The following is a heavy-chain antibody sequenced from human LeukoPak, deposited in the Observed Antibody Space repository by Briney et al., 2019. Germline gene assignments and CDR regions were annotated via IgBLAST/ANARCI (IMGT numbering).Heavy chain of an antibody. J-gene: IGHJ4*02. CDR3: ARRVPSSGWYGYFDY. V-gene: IGHV4-31*03. Sequence: PSETLSLTCTVSGGSISSGGYYWSWIRQHPGKGLEWIGSIYYSGSTFYNPSLESRVTISLDTSKNQFSLKLASVTAADTTVFYCARRVPSSGWYGYFDYWGQGTLVTVSS. D-gene: IGHD6-19*01. CDR2: IYYSGST. CDR1: GGSISSGGYY.